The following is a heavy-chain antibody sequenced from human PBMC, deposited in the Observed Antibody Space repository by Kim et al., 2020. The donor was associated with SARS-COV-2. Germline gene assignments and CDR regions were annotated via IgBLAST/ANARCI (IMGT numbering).Heavy chain of an antibody. J-gene: IGHJ4*02. CDR3: AQLANY. CDR2: IYHTGNT. D-gene: IGHD1-1*01. Sequence: SETLSLTCTVSGASISSGAYYWSWIRQHPGKGLEWIGYIYHTGNTYYNPSLKSRVTISVDTSKNQFSLKLTSVTAADTAVYYCAQLANYWGQGTLVTVSS. V-gene: IGHV4-31*03. CDR1: GASISSGAYY.